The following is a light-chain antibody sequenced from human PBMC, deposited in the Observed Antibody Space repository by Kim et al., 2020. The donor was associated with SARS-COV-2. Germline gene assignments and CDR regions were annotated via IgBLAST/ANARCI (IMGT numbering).Light chain of an antibody. V-gene: IGKV3-20*01. Sequence: LSPGERATLSCRASQSVTNNYLAWYQQKPGQTPRLLIYGASSRATGIPDRFSGSGSGTDFTLTISRLESEDFAVYYCQQYGSSPRFGGGTKVDIK. CDR1: QSVTNNY. CDR2: GAS. CDR3: QQYGSSPR. J-gene: IGKJ4*01.